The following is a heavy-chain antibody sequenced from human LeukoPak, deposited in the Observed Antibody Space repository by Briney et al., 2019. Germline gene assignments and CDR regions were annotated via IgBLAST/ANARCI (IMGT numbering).Heavy chain of an antibody. Sequence: ASVKVSCKASGYTFTTHDINWVRQATGQGLEWLGWMNPNSGNTGYAQKFQGRVTMTRNTSISTAYMELSSLRSEDTAVYYCARDSFGVDYWGQGTLVTVSS. J-gene: IGHJ4*02. V-gene: IGHV1-8*01. CDR2: MNPNSGNT. CDR3: ARDSFGVDY. D-gene: IGHD3-10*01. CDR1: GYTFTTHD.